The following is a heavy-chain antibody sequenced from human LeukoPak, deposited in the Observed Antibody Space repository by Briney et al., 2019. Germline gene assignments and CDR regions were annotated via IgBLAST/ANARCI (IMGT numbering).Heavy chain of an antibody. CDR1: RFTFSSYQ. CDR2: ISSSGSSI. Sequence: QPGGSLRLSCAASRFTFSSYQMNWARQAPGKGLEWVSYISSSGSSIYYADSVKGRFTISRDNAKNSLYLQMNSLRAEDTAVYYCARGDLRFLEWLYFFDYWGQGTLVTVSS. CDR3: ARGDLRFLEWLYFFDY. J-gene: IGHJ4*02. D-gene: IGHD3-3*01. V-gene: IGHV3-48*03.